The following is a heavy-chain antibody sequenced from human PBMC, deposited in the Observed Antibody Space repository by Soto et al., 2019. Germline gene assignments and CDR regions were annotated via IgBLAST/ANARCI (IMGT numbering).Heavy chain of an antibody. CDR1: GGTLSSYA. Sequence: ASVKVSFKGSGGTLSSYAISWVRQAHGRGLEWMGWINPGNGNTKYSQQFQGRVIIDRDTSASTAYMELSSLRSEDTAVYYCARGGYFDSSNYLAYWGLGTLVNVSS. V-gene: IGHV1-3*01. CDR3: ARGGYFDSSNYLAY. CDR2: INPGNGNT. D-gene: IGHD3-22*01. J-gene: IGHJ4*02.